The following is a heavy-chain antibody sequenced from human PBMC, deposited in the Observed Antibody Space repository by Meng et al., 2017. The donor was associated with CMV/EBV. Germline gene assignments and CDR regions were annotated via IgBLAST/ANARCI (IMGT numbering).Heavy chain of an antibody. CDR3: VRDHNWGPDY. J-gene: IGHJ4*02. D-gene: IGHD1-1*01. CDR2: IYPNSGGT. Sequence: QVQLVETGAEVKSPGASVKVSCQTSGYRFSDHYMHWVRRAPGQGLEWMGWIYPNSGGTHYAQKFQDRVTMTRDTSISTVYMELSRLTSDDTAVYYCVRDHNWGPDYWGQGTLVTVSS. V-gene: IGHV1-2*02. CDR1: GYRFSDHY.